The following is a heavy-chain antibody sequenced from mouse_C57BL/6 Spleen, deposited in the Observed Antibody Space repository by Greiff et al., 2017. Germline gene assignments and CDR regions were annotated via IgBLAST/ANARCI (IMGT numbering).Heavy chain of an antibody. V-gene: IGHV5-15*01. Sequence: EVHLVESGGGLVQPGGSLKLSCAASGFTFSDYGMAWVRQAPRQGPEWVAFISNLAYSIYYADTVTGRFTISRENAKNTLYLEMSSLRSEDTAMYYCAREGRGSSHWYFDVWGTGTTVTVSS. CDR3: AREGRGSSHWYFDV. CDR2: ISNLAYSI. J-gene: IGHJ1*03. D-gene: IGHD1-1*01. CDR1: GFTFSDYG.